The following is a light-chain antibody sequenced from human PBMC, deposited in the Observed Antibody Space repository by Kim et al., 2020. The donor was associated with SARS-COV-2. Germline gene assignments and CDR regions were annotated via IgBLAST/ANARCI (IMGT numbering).Light chain of an antibody. CDR3: QSYNRDNVI. V-gene: IGLV6-57*03. J-gene: IGLJ2*01. CDR2: EDD. CDR1: SGSMDDNY. Sequence: GKTVTISCTRSSGSMDDNYVQWYQQRPGGVPTTVIYEDDQRPSGVSDRFSGSIDNSSNSASLTISGLRTEDEADYYCQSYNRDNVIFGGGTQLTVL.